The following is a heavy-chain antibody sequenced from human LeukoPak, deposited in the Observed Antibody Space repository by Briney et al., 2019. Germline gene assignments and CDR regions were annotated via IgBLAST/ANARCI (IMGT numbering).Heavy chain of an antibody. V-gene: IGHV3-66*01. CDR3: ARGGMTTTTPFDY. J-gene: IGHJ4*02. CDR2: IFGGGGT. Sequence: GSLRLSCAASGFPVSSNSMSLVRQAPGKGLEWVSVIFGGGGTCYAGSVKGRFSISRDNSKNTLSLQMNSLTAEDTAVYYCARGGMTTTTPFDYWGQGTLVTVSS. D-gene: IGHD4-17*01. CDR1: GFPVSSNS.